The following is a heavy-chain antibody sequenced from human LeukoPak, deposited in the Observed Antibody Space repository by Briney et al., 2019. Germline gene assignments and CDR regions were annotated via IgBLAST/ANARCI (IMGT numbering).Heavy chain of an antibody. J-gene: IGHJ4*02. D-gene: IGHD3-10*01. CDR1: GFTFTSYA. CDR2: ISYDGTNK. CDR3: ARDEGQMVREYYFDY. V-gene: IGHV3-30-3*01. Sequence: GRSLRLSCAASGFTFTSYAMHWVRQAPGKGLEWVAVISYDGTNKYYADSVKGRFTISRDNSKNTLYLQMNSLRAEDTAVYNCARDEGQMVREYYFDYWGRGTLVTVSS.